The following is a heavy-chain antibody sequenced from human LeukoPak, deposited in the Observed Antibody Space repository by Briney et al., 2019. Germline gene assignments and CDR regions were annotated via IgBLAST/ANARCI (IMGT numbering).Heavy chain of an antibody. J-gene: IGHJ4*02. Sequence: GASVKASCKASGYTFTSYYMHWVRQAPGQGLEWMGIINPSGGSTSYAQKFQGRVTMTRDTSTSTVYMELSSLRSEDTAVYYCARGFSVVVPAAHPSMDYWGQGTLVTVSS. V-gene: IGHV1-46*01. D-gene: IGHD2-2*01. CDR3: ARGFSVVVPAAHPSMDY. CDR2: INPSGGST. CDR1: GYTFTSYY.